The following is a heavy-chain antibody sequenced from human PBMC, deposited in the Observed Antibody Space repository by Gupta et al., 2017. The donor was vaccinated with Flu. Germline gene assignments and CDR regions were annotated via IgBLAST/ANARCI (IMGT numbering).Heavy chain of an antibody. J-gene: IGHJ3*02. CDR2: IHCSGTT. Sequence: QLQLQESGPGLVKPWEPLSLTCTVPWGSISSESHYWAWIRQSPERGLEWIGTIHCSGTTYYNAALQSRLTISEDTSKNQISLKLTSVTATNTAVYYCARPSSVRGYTFGSAGAFDTWGRGTMVIVSS. V-gene: IGHV4-39*01. D-gene: IGHD3-10*01. CDR3: ARPSSVRGYTFGSAGAFDT. CDR1: WGSISSESHY.